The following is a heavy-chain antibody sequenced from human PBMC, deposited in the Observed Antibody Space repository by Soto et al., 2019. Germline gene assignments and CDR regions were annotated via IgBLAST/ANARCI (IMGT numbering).Heavy chain of an antibody. CDR2: TSYDGSIK. CDR3: ARGVDRTFDY. J-gene: IGHJ4*02. Sequence: QVQLVESGGGVVQPGRSLRLSCAASGFNFNNHAMHWVRQAPGKGLEWVAVTSYDGSIKFYPDSVEGRFTISRENSKNTVYLQINSLRPEDTAVYSCARGVDRTFDYWGQGTLVTVSS. V-gene: IGHV3-30-3*01. CDR1: GFNFNNHA.